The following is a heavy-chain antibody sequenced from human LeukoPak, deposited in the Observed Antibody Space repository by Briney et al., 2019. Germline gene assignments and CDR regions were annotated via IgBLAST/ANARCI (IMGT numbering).Heavy chain of an antibody. V-gene: IGHV1-69*02. CDR2: IIPILGIA. Sequence: GASVKVSCKASGGTFSSYTISWVRQAPGQGLEWMGRIIPILGIANYAQKFQGRVTITADKSTSTAYMELSSLRSEDTAVYYCARSIAAAGTWRSWFDPWGQGTLVTVSS. J-gene: IGHJ5*02. CDR1: GGTFSSYT. CDR3: ARSIAAAGTWRSWFDP. D-gene: IGHD6-13*01.